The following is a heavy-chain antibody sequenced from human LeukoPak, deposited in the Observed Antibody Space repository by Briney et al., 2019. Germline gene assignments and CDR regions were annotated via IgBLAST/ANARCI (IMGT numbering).Heavy chain of an antibody. J-gene: IGHJ4*02. D-gene: IGHD3-10*01. CDR3: ARRGVRGEFDY. CDR1: GFTVGSNY. V-gene: IGHV3-53*01. Sequence: PGGSLRLSCAASGFTVGSNYMSWVRQAPGKGLEWVSVIYSGGSTYYADSVKGRFTISRDNSKNTLYLQMNSLRAEDTAVYYCARRGVRGEFDYWGQGTLVTVSS. CDR2: IYSGGST.